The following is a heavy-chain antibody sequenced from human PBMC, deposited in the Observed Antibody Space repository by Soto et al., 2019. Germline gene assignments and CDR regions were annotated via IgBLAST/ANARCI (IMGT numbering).Heavy chain of an antibody. CDR3: GKYSGSYPVYNGMNV. Sequence: EVQLLVSGGGLVQPGGSLRLSCAASGFPFSTSAMNWVRQAPGKGLEWVSIISATSDAAYYAESVKGRFTSSRDNSKNTLYLQMNSLRPEDTAMYYCGKYSGSYPVYNGMNVWGQGTTVTVSS. V-gene: IGHV3-23*01. J-gene: IGHJ6*02. CDR1: GFPFSTSA. CDR2: ISATSDAA. D-gene: IGHD1-26*01.